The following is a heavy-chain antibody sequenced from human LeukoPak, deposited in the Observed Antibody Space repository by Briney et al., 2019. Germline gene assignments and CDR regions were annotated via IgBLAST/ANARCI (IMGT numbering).Heavy chain of an antibody. CDR1: GGSISSGSYY. CDR2: IYTSGST. Sequence: SETLSLTCTVSGGSISSGSYYWSWIRQPAGKGLEWIGRIYTSGSTNYSPSLKSRVTISVDTSKNQFSLKLSSVTAADTAVYYCARGPYYYYYMDVWGRGTTVTVSS. V-gene: IGHV4-61*02. CDR3: ARGPYYYYYMDV. J-gene: IGHJ6*03.